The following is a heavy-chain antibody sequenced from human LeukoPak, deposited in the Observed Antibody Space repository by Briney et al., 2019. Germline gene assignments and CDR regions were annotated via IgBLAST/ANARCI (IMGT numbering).Heavy chain of an antibody. J-gene: IGHJ4*02. D-gene: IGHD6-13*01. V-gene: IGHV3-23*01. CDR3: AKSGPYSSSWHQPSPNVDY. Sequence: GGSLRLSCAASGFTFSTYAMSWVRQAPGKGLEWVSAISGSGGSTYYADSVKGRFTISRDNSENTLFLQMNSLRAEDTAVYYCAKSGPYSSSWHQPSPNVDYWGQGTLVTVSS. CDR1: GFTFSTYA. CDR2: ISGSGGST.